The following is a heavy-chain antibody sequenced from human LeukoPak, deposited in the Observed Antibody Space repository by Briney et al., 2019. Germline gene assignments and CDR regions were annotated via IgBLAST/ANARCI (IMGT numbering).Heavy chain of an antibody. CDR3: ARELAVAAVFDY. CDR1: GGSISSGSYY. CDR2: IYYSGST. V-gene: IGHV4-61*01. J-gene: IGHJ4*02. D-gene: IGHD6-19*01. Sequence: SETLSLTCTVSGGSISSGSYYWSWIRQPPGKGLEWIGYIYYSGSTNYNPSLKSRLTISVDTSKKQFSLKLSSVTAADTAVYYCARELAVAAVFDYWGQGTLVTVSS.